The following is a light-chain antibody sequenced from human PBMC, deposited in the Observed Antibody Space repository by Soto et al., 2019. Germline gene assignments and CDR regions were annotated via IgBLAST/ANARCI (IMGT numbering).Light chain of an antibody. J-gene: IGLJ2*01. Sequence: QSALTQPPSASGSPGQSVTISRTGTSSDVGGYNFVSWYQQHPGKAPKLMIYEVSKRPSGVSDRFSGSKSGNTASLTVSGLQAEDEADYYCCSYAGSNNLFGGGTKLTVL. CDR2: EVS. CDR1: SSDVGGYNF. V-gene: IGLV2-8*01. CDR3: CSYAGSNNL.